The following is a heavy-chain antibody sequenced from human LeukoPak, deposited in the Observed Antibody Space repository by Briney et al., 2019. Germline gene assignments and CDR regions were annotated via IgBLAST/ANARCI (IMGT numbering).Heavy chain of an antibody. CDR3: AKGHCSGGSCYGSYFDY. V-gene: IGHV3-30*02. J-gene: IGHJ4*02. CDR2: IRYDGSNQ. D-gene: IGHD2-15*01. CDR1: GFTFNTYG. Sequence: GGSLRLSCGASGFTFNTYGMHWVRQAPGKGLEWVAFIRYDGSNQYYEDSVKDRFTISRDNSKSTLYLQMNSLRAEDTAVYYCAKGHCSGGSCYGSYFDYWGQGALVTVSS.